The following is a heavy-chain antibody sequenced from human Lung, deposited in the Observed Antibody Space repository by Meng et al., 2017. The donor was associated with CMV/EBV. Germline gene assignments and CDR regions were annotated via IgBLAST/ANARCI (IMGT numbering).Heavy chain of an antibody. CDR1: GFTFSSNA. Sequence: QVQLVESGVGVVQPGRSLRLSCAASGFTFSSNAMHWVRQAPGKGLEWVAVLSYDGSNKYYADSVKGRFTISRDNSKNTLYLQMNSLRAEDTAVYYCARGQWHSLDYWGQGTLVTVSS. CDR3: ARGQWHSLDY. J-gene: IGHJ4*02. V-gene: IGHV3-30-3*01. CDR2: LSYDGSNK. D-gene: IGHD6-19*01.